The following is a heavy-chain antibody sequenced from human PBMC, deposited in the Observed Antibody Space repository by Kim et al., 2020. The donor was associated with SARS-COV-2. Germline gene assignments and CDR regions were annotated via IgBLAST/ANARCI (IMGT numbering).Heavy chain of an antibody. V-gene: IGHV3-15*01. CDR3: TTDLGAIVVVPAAIPFDY. Sequence: GGSLRLSCAASGFTFSNAWMSWVRQAPGKGLEWVGRIKSKTDGGTTDYAAPVKGRFTISRDDSKNTLYLQMNSLKTEDTAVYYCTTDLGAIVVVPAAIPFDYWGQGTLVTVSS. J-gene: IGHJ4*02. CDR1: GFTFSNAW. D-gene: IGHD2-2*01. CDR2: IKSKTDGGTT.